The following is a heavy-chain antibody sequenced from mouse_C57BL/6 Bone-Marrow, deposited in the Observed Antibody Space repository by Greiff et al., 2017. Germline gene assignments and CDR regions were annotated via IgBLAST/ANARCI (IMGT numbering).Heavy chain of an antibody. CDR3: ARGGGGGDSWFAY. Sequence: QVQLQQPGAELVKPGASVKMSCKASGYTFTSYWITWVKQRPGQGLEWIGDIYPGSGSTNYNEKFKSKATLTVDTSSSTAYMQLSSLTSEDSAVYYWARGGGGGDSWFAYWGQGTLVTVSA. J-gene: IGHJ3*01. CDR1: GYTFTSYW. CDR2: IYPGSGST. V-gene: IGHV1-55*01.